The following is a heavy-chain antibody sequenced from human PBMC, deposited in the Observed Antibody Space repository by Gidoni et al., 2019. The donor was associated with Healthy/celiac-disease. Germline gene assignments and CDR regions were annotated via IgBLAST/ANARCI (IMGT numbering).Heavy chain of an antibody. V-gene: IGHV3-15*07. Sequence: EVQLVESGGGLVKPGGSLRLSCAASGFTFSNAWMNWVRQAPGKGLEWVGRIKSKTDGGTTDYAAPVKGRFTISRDDSKNTLYLQMNSLKTEDTAVYYCTTGVEDSSGYYHRDYWGQGTLVTVSS. D-gene: IGHD3-22*01. CDR2: IKSKTDGGTT. CDR3: TTGVEDSSGYYHRDY. J-gene: IGHJ4*02. CDR1: GFTFSNAW.